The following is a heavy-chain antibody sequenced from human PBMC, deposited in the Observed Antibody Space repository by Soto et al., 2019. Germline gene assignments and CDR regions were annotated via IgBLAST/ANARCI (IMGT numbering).Heavy chain of an antibody. Sequence: GGSLRLSCAASGFTFSSYSMNWVRQAPGKGLEWVSYISSSSSTIYYADSVKGRFTISRDNAKNSLYLQMNSLRAEDTAVYYCAREDYYYDSSPKYGMDVWGQGTTVTVSS. CDR2: ISSSSSTI. CDR1: GFTFSSYS. CDR3: AREDYYYDSSPKYGMDV. J-gene: IGHJ6*02. D-gene: IGHD3-22*01. V-gene: IGHV3-48*01.